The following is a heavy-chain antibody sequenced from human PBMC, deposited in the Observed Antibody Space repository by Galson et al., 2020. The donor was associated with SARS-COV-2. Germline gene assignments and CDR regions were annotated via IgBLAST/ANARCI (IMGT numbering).Heavy chain of an antibody. J-gene: IGHJ4*02. D-gene: IGHD3-22*01. V-gene: IGHV3-30*03. Sequence: TGGSLRLSCAASGFTLSSYGMHWVRQAPGKGLEWVAVISYDGSNTYYADSVRGRFTISRDDSKNTLYLQVNSLRADDTAVYYCARWNHYYGSSGYDYWGQGALVTVA. CDR3: ARWNHYYGSSGYDY. CDR1: GFTLSSYG. CDR2: ISYDGSNT.